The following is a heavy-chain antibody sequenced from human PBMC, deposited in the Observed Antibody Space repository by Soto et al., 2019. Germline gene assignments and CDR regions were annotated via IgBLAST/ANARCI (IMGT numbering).Heavy chain of an antibody. V-gene: IGHV1-69*01. Sequence: QVQLVQSGAEVKKPGTSVKVSCEVSGGTFSNYAITWVRQAPEQGLEWLGGAIPVYGSTNYAQKFQGRVTITAGEPATTTFMELSSLRSDATAVYYCARRGVANSRDAFDIWGQGTLVTVS. J-gene: IGHJ3*02. CDR2: AIPVYGST. CDR1: GGTFSNYA. CDR3: ARRGVANSRDAFDI. D-gene: IGHD1-26*01.